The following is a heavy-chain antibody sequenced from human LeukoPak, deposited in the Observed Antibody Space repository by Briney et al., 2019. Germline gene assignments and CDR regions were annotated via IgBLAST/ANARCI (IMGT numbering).Heavy chain of an antibody. CDR3: ARDIVVVPAAMLRNYSYYGMDV. Sequence: GGSLRLSCAASGFTFSSDSMNWVRQAPGKGLEWVSSISSSSSYVYYADSVKGRFTISRDNAKNSLYLQMNSLRAEDTAVYYCARDIVVVPAAMLRNYSYYGMDVWGQGTTVTVSS. D-gene: IGHD2-2*01. CDR2: ISSSSSYV. V-gene: IGHV3-21*01. CDR1: GFTFSSDS. J-gene: IGHJ6*02.